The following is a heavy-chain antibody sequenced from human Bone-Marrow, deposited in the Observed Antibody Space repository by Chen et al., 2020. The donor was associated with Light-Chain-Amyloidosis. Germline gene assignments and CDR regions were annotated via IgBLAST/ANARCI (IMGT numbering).Heavy chain of an antibody. Sequence: QVQLVESGGGVVQPGRSLRLSCAASGFTFSSYAMHWVRQAPGKGLECVAVISYDGSNKYYADSVKGRFTISRDNSKNTLYLQMNSLRAEDTAVYYCARDRVSWAVSGTGDAFDIWGQGTMVTVSS. D-gene: IGHD6-19*01. CDR3: ARDRVSWAVSGTGDAFDI. CDR2: ISYDGSNK. J-gene: IGHJ3*02. V-gene: IGHV3-30-3*01. CDR1: GFTFSSYA.